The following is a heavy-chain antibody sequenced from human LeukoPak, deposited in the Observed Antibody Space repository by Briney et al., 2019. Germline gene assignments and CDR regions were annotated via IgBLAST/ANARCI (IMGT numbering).Heavy chain of an antibody. CDR2: ISAYNGNT. CDR3: ATASGDDFWSGYRSSSP. J-gene: IGHJ5*02. D-gene: IGHD3-3*01. CDR1: GYTFTSYG. V-gene: IGHV1-18*01. Sequence: ASVKVSCKASGYTFTSYGIRWVRQAPGQGLEWMGWISAYNGNTNYAQKLQGRVTMTTDTSTSTAYMELRSLRSDDTAVYYCATASGDDFWSGYRSSSPWGQGTLVTVSS.